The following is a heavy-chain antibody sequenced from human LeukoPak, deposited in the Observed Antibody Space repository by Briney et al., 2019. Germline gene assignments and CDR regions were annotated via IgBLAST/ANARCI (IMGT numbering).Heavy chain of an antibody. CDR1: GSDFSSHN. V-gene: IGHV3-48*04. D-gene: IGHD3-22*01. Sequence: GGSLRLSCAVSGSDFSSHNFHWVRQAPGKGLEWVSFISRNSRTTYYADSVKGRFTISRDDAKNLVYLQMNSLGAEDTAVYYCARGLRGGYSFGYWGQGTLVTVSS. CDR3: ARGLRGGYSFGY. J-gene: IGHJ4*02. CDR2: ISRNSRTT.